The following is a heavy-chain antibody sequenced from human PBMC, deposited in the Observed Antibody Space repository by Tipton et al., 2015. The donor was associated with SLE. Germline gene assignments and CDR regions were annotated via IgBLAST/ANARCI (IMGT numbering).Heavy chain of an antibody. CDR1: GFTFSIYG. V-gene: IGHV3-33*01. D-gene: IGHD2-2*01. CDR2: IWYDGSNK. J-gene: IGHJ6*02. CDR3: AREVVPTEIRGPWKYYYYGMDV. Sequence: SLRLSCVASGFTFSIYGMHWVRQAPGKGLEWVAVIWYDGSNKYYADSVKGRFTFSRDDAKNSLYLQMNSLRAEDTAVYYCAREVVPTEIRGPWKYYYYGMDVWGQGTTVTVSS.